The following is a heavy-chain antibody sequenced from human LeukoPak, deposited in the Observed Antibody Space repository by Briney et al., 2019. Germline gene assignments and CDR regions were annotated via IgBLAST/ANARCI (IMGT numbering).Heavy chain of an antibody. CDR3: ARDLGSGWYYFDY. J-gene: IGHJ4*02. CDR2: INPNSGGT. V-gene: IGHV1-2*02. Sequence: GASVKVSCKASGYTFTSYGISWVRQAPGQGLEWMGWINPNSGGTNYAQKFQGRVTMTRDTSISTAYMELSRLRSDDTAMYYCARDLGSGWYYFDYWGQGTLVTVSS. D-gene: IGHD6-19*01. CDR1: GYTFTSYG.